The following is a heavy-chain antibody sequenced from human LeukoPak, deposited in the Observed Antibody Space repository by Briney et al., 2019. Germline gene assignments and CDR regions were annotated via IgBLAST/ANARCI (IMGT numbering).Heavy chain of an antibody. D-gene: IGHD3-10*01. CDR2: ISYDGSNK. Sequence: PGRSLRLSCAASGFTFSNYAIHWVRQAPGKGLEWVALISYDGSNKYYADSVKGRFTISRDNSKNTLYLQMNSLRAEDTAVYYCARAKDIWFGEYCFDYWGQGTLVTVSS. V-gene: IGHV3-30*04. J-gene: IGHJ4*02. CDR3: ARAKDIWFGEYCFDY. CDR1: GFTFSNYA.